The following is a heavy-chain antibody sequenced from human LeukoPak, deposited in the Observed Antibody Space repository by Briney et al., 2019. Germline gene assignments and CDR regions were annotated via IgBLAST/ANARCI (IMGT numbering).Heavy chain of an antibody. J-gene: IGHJ4*02. CDR1: GYSISSGYY. CDR2: IYHSGST. Sequence: PSETLSLTCAVSGYSISSGYYWGWIRQPPGKGLEWIGSIYHSGSTYYNPSLKSRVTISVDTSKNQFSLKLSSVTAADTAVYYCARRVRGVIITGYFDYWGQGTLATVSS. CDR3: ARRVRGVIITGYFDY. V-gene: IGHV4-38-2*01. D-gene: IGHD3-10*01.